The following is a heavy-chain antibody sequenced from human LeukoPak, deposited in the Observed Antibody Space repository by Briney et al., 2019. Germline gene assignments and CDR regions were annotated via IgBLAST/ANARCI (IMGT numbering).Heavy chain of an antibody. CDR1: GGSISSSSYY. CDR3: ARDREITMIVVVTKTYFDY. CDR2: IYYSGST. V-gene: IGHV4-39*07. J-gene: IGHJ4*02. D-gene: IGHD3-22*01. Sequence: KSSETLSLTFTVSGGSISSSSYYWGWIRQPPGKGLEWIGSIYYSGSTYYNPSLKSRVTISVDTSKNQFSLKLSSVTAADTAVYYCARDREITMIVVVTKTYFDYWGQGALVTVSS.